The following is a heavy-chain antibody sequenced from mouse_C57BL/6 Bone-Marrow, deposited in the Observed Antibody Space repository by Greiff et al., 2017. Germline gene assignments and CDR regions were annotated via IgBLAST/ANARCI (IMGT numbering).Heavy chain of an antibody. CDR2: ISGGGSYT. V-gene: IGHV5-4*01. CDR1: GFTFSSYA. D-gene: IGHD2-5*01. CDR3: ARGVAYYSNPFAY. J-gene: IGHJ3*01. Sequence: EVQVVESGGGLVKPGGSLKLSCAASGFTFSSYAMSWVRQTPEKRLEWVATISGGGSYTYYPDNVKGRFTISRDNAKINLYLQMSQLKSEDTAMYYCARGVAYYSNPFAYWGQGTLVTVSA.